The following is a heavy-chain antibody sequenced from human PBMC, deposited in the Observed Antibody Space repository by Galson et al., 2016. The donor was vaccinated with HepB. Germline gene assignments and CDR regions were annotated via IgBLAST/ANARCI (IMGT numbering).Heavy chain of an antibody. Sequence: SLRLSCAASGFVSSNFGLSWARQAPGKGLEWVASISTRRTTYYSDSVQGRFTISRDNSNNTLYLQMNGLRAEDTAVYYCAKERLVRRIFDHWGQGTLLTVSS. CDR2: ISTRRTT. CDR3: AKERLVRRIFDH. V-gene: IGHV3-23*01. J-gene: IGHJ4*02. D-gene: IGHD1-1*01. CDR1: GFVSSNFG.